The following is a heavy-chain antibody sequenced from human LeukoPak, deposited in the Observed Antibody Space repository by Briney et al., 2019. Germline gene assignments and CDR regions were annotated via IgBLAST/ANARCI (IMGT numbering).Heavy chain of an antibody. Sequence: PGGSLRLSCAASGFTFSSYAMHWVRQAPGKGLEWVAVISYDGSNKYYADSVKGRFTISRDNSKNTLYLQMNSLRAEDTAVYYCARDRSVVRGVMVDYYGMDVWGQGTTVTVSS. CDR1: GFTFSSYA. J-gene: IGHJ6*02. V-gene: IGHV3-30-3*01. CDR3: ARDRSVVRGVMVDYYGMDV. D-gene: IGHD3-10*01. CDR2: ISYDGSNK.